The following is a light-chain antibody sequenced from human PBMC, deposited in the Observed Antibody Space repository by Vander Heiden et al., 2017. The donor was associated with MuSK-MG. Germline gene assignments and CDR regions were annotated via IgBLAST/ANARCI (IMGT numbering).Light chain of an antibody. V-gene: IGKV1-39*01. CDR3: QQSYSTPYT. Sequence: DIQMTQSPSSLSASVGDRVTITCRASQSISSYLNWYQQKPGKAPKLLIYAASSLHNTVPSRFSGSGSGTDFTLTISSLQPEDFATYSCQQSYSTPYTFGQWTKLEIK. CDR2: AAS. J-gene: IGKJ2*01. CDR1: QSISSY.